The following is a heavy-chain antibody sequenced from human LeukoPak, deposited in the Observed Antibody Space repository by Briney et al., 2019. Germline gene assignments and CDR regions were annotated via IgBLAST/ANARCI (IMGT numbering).Heavy chain of an antibody. CDR3: ARCTGGDCGGSFDM. CDR2: MNPNTGNA. Sequence: ASVKVSCKASGNTFTSYDINWLRQATGQGLEWMGWMNPNTGNADPAQKFQGRVTMTSNISISTAYVELSSLRSEDTALYYCARCTGGDCGGSFDMWGQGTMVTVPS. J-gene: IGHJ3*02. D-gene: IGHD2-21*02. CDR1: GNTFTSYD. V-gene: IGHV1-8*01.